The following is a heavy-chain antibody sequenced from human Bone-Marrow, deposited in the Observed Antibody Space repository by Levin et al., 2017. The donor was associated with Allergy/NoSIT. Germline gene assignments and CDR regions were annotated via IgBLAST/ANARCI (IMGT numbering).Heavy chain of an antibody. CDR2: IYSTGVT. J-gene: IGHJ3*01. V-gene: IGHV3-53*01. CDR1: GFTVSNNY. D-gene: IGHD2-2*01. CDR3: ARDEPAKPWA. Sequence: GASVKVSCAVSGFTVSNNYMNWVRQAPGRGLDGVALIYSTGVTHYADSVKGRFTISRDSSKNTLYLQMDSLRVEDTAVYYCARDEPAKPWAWGQGTMVTVSS.